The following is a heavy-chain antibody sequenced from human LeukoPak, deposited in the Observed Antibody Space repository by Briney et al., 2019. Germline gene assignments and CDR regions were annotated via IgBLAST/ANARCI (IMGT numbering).Heavy chain of an antibody. CDR3: AREGGGYRLFEF. V-gene: IGHV3-48*03. CDR2: ISGRATNT. J-gene: IGHJ4*02. CDR1: GFTFSSYA. D-gene: IGHD2-15*01. Sequence: GRSLRLSCAASGFTFSSYAMHWVRQTPGRGLEWISYISGRATNTEYADSVKVRFTISRDNAENTLYLQMDNLRAEDTAVYYCAREGGGYRLFEFWGQGLLVTVSS.